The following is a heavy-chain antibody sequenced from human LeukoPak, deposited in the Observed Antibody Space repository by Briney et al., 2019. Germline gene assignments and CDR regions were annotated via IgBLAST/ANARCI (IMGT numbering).Heavy chain of an antibody. CDR1: GFTFSSFG. D-gene: IGHD6-13*01. CDR3: AKDSTYSNTWYYFDY. J-gene: IGHJ4*02. CDR2: ISGSGSST. Sequence: GGSLRLSCAASGFTFSSFGISWVSQAPGKGLEWVSSISGSGSSTYYADSVKGRFTISRDNSKNTVYLQMNSLRADDTAVYYCAKDSTYSNTWYYFDYWAGEPWSPSP. V-gene: IGHV3-23*01.